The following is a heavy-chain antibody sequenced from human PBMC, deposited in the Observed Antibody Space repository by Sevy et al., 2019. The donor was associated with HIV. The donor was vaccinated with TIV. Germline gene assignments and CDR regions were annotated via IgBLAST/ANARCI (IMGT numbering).Heavy chain of an antibody. CDR1: GGSISSGDYY. V-gene: IGHV4-30-4*01. CDR3: ARAKFGGFGELVENLFDP. J-gene: IGHJ5*02. D-gene: IGHD3-10*01. Sequence: SETLSLTCTVSGGSISSGDYYWSWIRQPPGRGLEWIGYIYYSGSTYYNPSLQSRVTISVDTSKNQFSLKLSSVTSADTAVYYCARAKFGGFGELVENLFDPWGPGTLVTVSS. CDR2: IYYSGST.